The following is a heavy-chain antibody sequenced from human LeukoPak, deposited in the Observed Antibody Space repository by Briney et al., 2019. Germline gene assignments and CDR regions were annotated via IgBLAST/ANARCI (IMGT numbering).Heavy chain of an antibody. CDR1: GGSISSYY. Sequence: SETLSLTCTVSGGSISSYYWSWIRQPAGKGLEWIGRIFTSGTLETSGSTNYNPSLKSRVTMSVDTSKNQFSLTLSSVTAADTAVYYCARGVLKTLIVSWGQGTLVTVSS. CDR2: IFTSGTLETSGST. V-gene: IGHV4-4*07. D-gene: IGHD3-22*01. CDR3: ARGVLKTLIVS. J-gene: IGHJ4*02.